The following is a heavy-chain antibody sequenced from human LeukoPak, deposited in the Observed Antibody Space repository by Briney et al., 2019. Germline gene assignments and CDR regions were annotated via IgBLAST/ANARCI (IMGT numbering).Heavy chain of an antibody. CDR1: GGSISSYY. D-gene: IGHD3-10*01. J-gene: IGHJ4*02. CDR3: ARGGLWFGELSHFDY. V-gene: IGHV4-59*01. CDR2: INSSGST. Sequence: SETLSLTCTVSGGSISSYYWSWIRQPPGKGLEWIGYINSSGSTTYNPCLKSGVTISVDTPKNQFSLTLSSVPAADTAVYYCARGGLWFGELSHFDYWGQGTLVTVSP.